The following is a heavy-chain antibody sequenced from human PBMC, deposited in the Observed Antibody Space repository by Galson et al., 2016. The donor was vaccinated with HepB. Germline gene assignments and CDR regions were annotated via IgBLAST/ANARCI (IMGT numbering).Heavy chain of an antibody. CDR3: ARDRSSWRLYYYYGMDV. CDR2: ISSSGNTI. V-gene: IGHV3-48*03. J-gene: IGHJ6*02. D-gene: IGHD6-13*01. Sequence: SLRLSCAASGFTFSNYEMNWVRQAPGKGLEWVSYISSSGNTIYYADSVKGRFTISRDNAKNSLYLQMNSLRAEDTAVYYCARDRSSWRLYYYYGMDVWGQGTTVTVSS. CDR1: GFTFSNYE.